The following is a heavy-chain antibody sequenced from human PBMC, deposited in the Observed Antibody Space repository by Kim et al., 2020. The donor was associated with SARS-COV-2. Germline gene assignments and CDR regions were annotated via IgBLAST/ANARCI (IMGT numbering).Heavy chain of an antibody. Sequence: GGSLRLSCEASGFTFSSSGMCWVRQAPGKGLEWVAHIKSDGSEKNYVDSVKGRFTISRDNAKNSLYLQMNSLRVEDTAVYYCARGFDNWGQGILVTVSS. CDR1: GFTFSSSG. CDR3: ARGFDN. J-gene: IGHJ4*02. V-gene: IGHV3-7*01. CDR2: IKSDGSEK.